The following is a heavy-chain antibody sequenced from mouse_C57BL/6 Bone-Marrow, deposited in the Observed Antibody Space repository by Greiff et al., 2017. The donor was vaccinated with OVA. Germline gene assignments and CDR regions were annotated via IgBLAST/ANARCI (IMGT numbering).Heavy chain of an antibody. CDR2: IYPGNSDT. CDR3: TSYDYDVAMDY. Sequence: VQLQQSGPELVKPGASVKISCKTSGYTFTSYWMHWVKQRPGQGLEWIGAIYPGNSDTSYNQKFKGKAKLTAVTSASTAYMELSSLTNEDSAVYYCTSYDYDVAMDYWGQGTSVTVSS. D-gene: IGHD2-4*01. CDR1: GYTFTSYW. J-gene: IGHJ4*01. V-gene: IGHV1-5*01.